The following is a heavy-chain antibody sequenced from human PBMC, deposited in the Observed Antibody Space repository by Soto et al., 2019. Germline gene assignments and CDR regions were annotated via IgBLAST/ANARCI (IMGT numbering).Heavy chain of an antibody. CDR1: GYTLTTYA. V-gene: IGHV1-3*05. CDR3: AGSLRLGELSWGY. CDR2: INAGTGNR. D-gene: IGHD3-16*02. J-gene: IGHJ4*02. Sequence: QVQFVQSGAEEKKPGASVKVSCKASGYTLTTYAVHWVRQAPGQRLEWMGWINAGTGNRKYSQNFQGRVTITRDTSARTAYMELSSLRSGDTAVYYCAGSLRLGELSWGYWGQGTLVTVSS.